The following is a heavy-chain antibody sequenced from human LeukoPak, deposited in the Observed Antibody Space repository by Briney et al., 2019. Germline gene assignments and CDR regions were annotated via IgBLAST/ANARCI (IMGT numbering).Heavy chain of an antibody. V-gene: IGHV3-53*01. CDR2: IYSGGNT. D-gene: IGHD2/OR15-2a*01. J-gene: IGHJ4*02. CDR3: ARRAGEYTHPYDY. CDR1: GFTVSSNS. Sequence: GGSLRLSCTVSGFTVSSNSWSWVRQAPGKGLEWVSFIYSGGNTHYSDSVTGRFTISRDNSKNTLYLQMNSLRAEDTAIYYCARRAGEYTHPYDYWGQGTLVTVSS.